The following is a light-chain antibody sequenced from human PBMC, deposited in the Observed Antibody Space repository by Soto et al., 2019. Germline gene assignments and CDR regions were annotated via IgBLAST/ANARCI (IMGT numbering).Light chain of an antibody. V-gene: IGKV1-5*03. Sequence: DIQMTQSPSTLSASVGDRVTITCRASQSIENWLAWYQQKPGKAPQLFILTASTLAIGVPSRFSGSGSGTEFTLSISSLQPDDFATYFCQQYESFPRTFGQGTKVENK. CDR1: QSIENW. J-gene: IGKJ1*01. CDR3: QQYESFPRT. CDR2: TAS.